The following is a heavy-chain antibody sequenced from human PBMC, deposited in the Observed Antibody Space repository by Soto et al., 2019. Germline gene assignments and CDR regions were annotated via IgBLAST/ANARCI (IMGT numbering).Heavy chain of an antibody. D-gene: IGHD6-19*01. CDR1: GFTFTSYC. CDR2: INPSGGGT. V-gene: IGHV1-46*01. J-gene: IGHJ4*02. Sequence: QVQRVQSGAEGKKPGPSVKVSCKTSGFTFTSYCMHWVRQAPGQGLEWRGIINPSGGGTSYAQKFQGRVTMTRDTSTSTAYMEMSSLRYEDTAMYYCATYYCAREGSSGWPFDYWGQGTLVTVSS. CDR3: ATYYCAREGSSGWPFDY.